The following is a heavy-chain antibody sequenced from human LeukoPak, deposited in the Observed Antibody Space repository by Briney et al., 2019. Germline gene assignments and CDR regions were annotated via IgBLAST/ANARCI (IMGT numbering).Heavy chain of an antibody. CDR1: GTTFKDFN. J-gene: IGHJ4*02. CDR3: ATDVSSAAMSFSDS. Sequence: VASVKLSCRVSGTTFKDFNIHWVPQAPGKGLEWLGLVDPEDGETKYGKKFQGRVSITADSSTDTAYLELSNLRSEDTAIFYCATDVSSAAMSFSDSWGQGTLVTVSA. D-gene: IGHD2-2*01. V-gene: IGHV1-69-2*01. CDR2: VDPEDGET.